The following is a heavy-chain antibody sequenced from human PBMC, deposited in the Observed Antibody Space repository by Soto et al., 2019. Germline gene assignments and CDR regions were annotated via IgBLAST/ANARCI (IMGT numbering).Heavy chain of an antibody. CDR3: ARKLYSSSWPFDY. D-gene: IGHD6-13*01. Sequence: GGSLRLSCAASGFTFSSYEMNWVRQAPGKGLEWVSYISSSGSTIYYADSVKGRFTISRDNAKNSLYPQMNSLRAEDTAVYYCARKLYSSSWPFDYWGQGTLVTVSS. CDR1: GFTFSSYE. J-gene: IGHJ4*02. V-gene: IGHV3-48*03. CDR2: ISSSGSTI.